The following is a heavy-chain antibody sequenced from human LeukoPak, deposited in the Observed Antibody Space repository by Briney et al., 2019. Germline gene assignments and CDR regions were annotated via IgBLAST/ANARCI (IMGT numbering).Heavy chain of an antibody. CDR2: IWYDGSNK. J-gene: IGHJ4*02. CDR1: GYTFSSYG. CDR3: AKDKSGWEPFSGNY. V-gene: IGHV3-33*06. Sequence: GGSLRLSCAASGYTFSSYGMHWVRQAPGKGLEWVAVIWYDGSNKYYADSVKGRFTISRDNSKNTLYLQMNSLRAEDTAVYYCAKDKSGWEPFSGNYWGQGTLVTVSS. D-gene: IGHD6-19*01.